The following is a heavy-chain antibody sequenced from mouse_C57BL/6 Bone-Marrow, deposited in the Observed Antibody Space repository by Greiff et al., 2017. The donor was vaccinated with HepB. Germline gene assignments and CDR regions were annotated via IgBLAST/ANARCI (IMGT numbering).Heavy chain of an antibody. D-gene: IGHD1-1*01. CDR1: GYTFTSYG. J-gene: IGHJ2*01. CDR2: IYPRSGNT. V-gene: IGHV1-81*01. Sequence: VKLMESGAELARPGASVKLSCKASGYTFTSYGISWVKQRTGQGLEWIGEIYPRSGNTYYNEKFKGKATLTADKSSSTAYMELRSLTSEDSAVYFCARYGDYGSLDYWGQGTTLTVSS. CDR3: ARYGDYGSLDY.